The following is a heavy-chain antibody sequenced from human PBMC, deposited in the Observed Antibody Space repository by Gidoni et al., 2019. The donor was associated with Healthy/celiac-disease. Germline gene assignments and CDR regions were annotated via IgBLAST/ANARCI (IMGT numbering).Heavy chain of an antibody. CDR1: GGSFSGYY. CDR3: ARGRPYYYDSSGYYYGVYSFDY. Sequence: QVQLQQWGAGLLKPSETLSLTCAVYGGSFSGYYWSWLRQPPGKGLEWIGEINHSGSTNYNPSLKSRVTISVDTSKNQFSLKLSSVTAADTAVYYCARGRPYYYDSSGYYYGVYSFDYWGQGTLVTVSS. CDR2: INHSGST. V-gene: IGHV4-34*01. J-gene: IGHJ4*02. D-gene: IGHD3-22*01.